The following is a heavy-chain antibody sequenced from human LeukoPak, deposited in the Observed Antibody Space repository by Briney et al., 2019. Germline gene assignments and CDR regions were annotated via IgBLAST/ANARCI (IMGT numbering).Heavy chain of an antibody. D-gene: IGHD3-9*01. CDR1: GYTFTDYA. CDR2: INTNTGNP. CDR3: ARGAYYDILTGYHFRGYYYMDV. Sequence: ASVKVSCTASGYTFTDYAMNWVRQAPGQGLEWMGWINTNTGNPTYAQGFTGRFVFSLDTSVSTAYLQISSLKAEDTAVYYCARGAYYDILTGYHFRGYYYMDVWGKGTTVTVSS. J-gene: IGHJ6*03. V-gene: IGHV7-4-1*02.